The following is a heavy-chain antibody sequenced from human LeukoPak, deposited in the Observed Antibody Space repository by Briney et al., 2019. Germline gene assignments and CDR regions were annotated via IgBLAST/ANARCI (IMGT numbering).Heavy chain of an antibody. J-gene: IGHJ6*04. CDR2: ISNSDDST. D-gene: IGHD3-10*02. Sequence: GGSLRLSCAASGFPFSSYAMSWVRQAPGKGLEWVSTISNSDDSTYYADSVKGRFTISRDNAKNSLYLQMNSLRAEDTAVYYCAELGITMIGGVWGKGTTVTISS. CDR1: GFPFSSYA. CDR3: AELGITMIGGV. V-gene: IGHV3-23*01.